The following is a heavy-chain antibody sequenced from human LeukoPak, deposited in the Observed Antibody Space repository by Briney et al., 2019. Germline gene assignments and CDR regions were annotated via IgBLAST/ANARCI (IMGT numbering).Heavy chain of an antibody. J-gene: IGHJ4*02. CDR1: GGSLTGYY. Sequence: PSETLSLTCTVSGGSLTGYYWTWIRQPPGKGLEWMGYIYYSGSTKYNPSLKSRVTISVDTSKNQFSLKLSSVTAPDTPVYYSARHQSSGLGYWGQGTLVTV. D-gene: IGHD6-19*01. V-gene: IGHV4-59*08. CDR2: IYYSGST. CDR3: ARHQSSGLGY.